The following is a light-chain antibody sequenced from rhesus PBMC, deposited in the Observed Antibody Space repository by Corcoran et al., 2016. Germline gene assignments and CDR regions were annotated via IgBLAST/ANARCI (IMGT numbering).Light chain of an antibody. J-gene: IGKJ2*01. CDR1: QVISSY. V-gene: IGKV1-38*01. CDR3: QQRNVYPYS. CDR2: MAS. Sequence: EIQLTQSPSSLSASVGDRVTITCRASQVISSYLAWYQQKPGQAPNLLIYMASHLPSGVPSRSSGSGSRTHFTLTISCLQPEDFAVYYCQQRNVYPYSFGRGTKVEIK.